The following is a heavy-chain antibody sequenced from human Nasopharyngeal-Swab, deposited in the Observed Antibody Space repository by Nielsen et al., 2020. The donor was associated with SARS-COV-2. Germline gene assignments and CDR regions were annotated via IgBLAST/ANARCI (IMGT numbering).Heavy chain of an antibody. CDR2: ISGSGGST. J-gene: IGHJ6*02. V-gene: IGHV3-23*01. D-gene: IGHD2-2*01. Sequence: WIRQPPGKGLEWVSAISGSGGSTYYADSVKGRFTISRDNSKNTLYLQMNSLRAEDTAVYYCAKVARDTVVVPAAMKAYYYYGMDVWGQGTTVTVSS. CDR3: AKVARDTVVVPAAMKAYYYYGMDV.